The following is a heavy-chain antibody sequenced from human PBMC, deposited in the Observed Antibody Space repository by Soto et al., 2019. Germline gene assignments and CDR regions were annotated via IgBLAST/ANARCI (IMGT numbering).Heavy chain of an antibody. Sequence: SETLSLTCTVSGGSISTYYWTWIRQSPGKGPEWIGYVYHSGTTNYNPSLESRVTMSLDTSKNQFSLKLSAVTTADTAVYYCAKNWNWGSLVHWGQGTLVTVSS. CDR2: VYHSGTT. D-gene: IGHD7-27*01. J-gene: IGHJ4*02. V-gene: IGHV4-59*01. CDR3: AKNWNWGSLVH. CDR1: GGSISTYY.